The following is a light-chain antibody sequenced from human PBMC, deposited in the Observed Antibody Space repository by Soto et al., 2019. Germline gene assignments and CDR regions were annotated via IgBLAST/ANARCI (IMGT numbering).Light chain of an antibody. CDR1: SSNIGSNY. J-gene: IGLJ2*01. Sequence: QSVLTQPPSASGTPGQRVTISCSGSSSNIGSNYVYWYQQLPGTAPKLLIYRNNQLPSGLPDRFSGSKSGTSASLAISGLRSDDEADYYCAAWDDSLSGDVVFGGGTKLAVL. V-gene: IGLV1-47*01. CDR3: AAWDDSLSGDVV. CDR2: RNN.